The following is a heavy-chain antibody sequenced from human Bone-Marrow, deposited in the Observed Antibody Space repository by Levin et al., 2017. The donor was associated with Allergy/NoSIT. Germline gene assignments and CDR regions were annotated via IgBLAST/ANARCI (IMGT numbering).Heavy chain of an antibody. CDR2: ISSSGRYI. J-gene: IGHJ2*01. D-gene: IGHD6-19*01. Sequence: TGGSLRLSCAASGFIFSNYSMNWVRQAPGKGLEWVSSISSSGRYIYYADSVKGRFTISRDNAKNSLFLQMSSLRAEDTAMYYCARDRRADGLWWAVAGTLRPVWYFDLWGRGTLVTVSS. CDR1: GFIFSNYS. V-gene: IGHV3-21*01. CDR3: ARDRRADGLWWAVAGTLRPVWYFDL.